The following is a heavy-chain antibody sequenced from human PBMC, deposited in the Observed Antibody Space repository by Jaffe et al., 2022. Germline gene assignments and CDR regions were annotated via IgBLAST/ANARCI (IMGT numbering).Heavy chain of an antibody. CDR1: GFTFSSYS. Sequence: EVQLVESGGGLVKPGGSLRLSCAASGFTFSSYSMNWVRQAPGKGLEWVSSISSSSSYIYYADSVKGRFTISRDNAKNSLYLQMNSLRAEDTAVYYCARDLVLGSGSSYDWGQGTLVTVSS. CDR3: ARDLVLGSGSSYD. J-gene: IGHJ4*02. V-gene: IGHV3-21*01. CDR2: ISSSSSYI. D-gene: IGHD3-10*01.